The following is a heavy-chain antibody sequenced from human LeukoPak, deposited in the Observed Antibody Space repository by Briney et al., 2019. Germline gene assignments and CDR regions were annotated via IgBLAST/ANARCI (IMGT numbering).Heavy chain of an antibody. CDR2: IVPVFRSA. CDR1: GGTFRNYL. CDR3: ARGGDCSGGTCSFSHYMDV. D-gene: IGHD2-15*01. V-gene: IGHV1-69*05. Sequence: ASVKVSCKASGGTFRNYLITWARQAPGQGLEWMGGIVPVFRSANHAQKFQDRVSITTDESTNTVYMEVSSLRSEDTAVYYCARGGDCSGGTCSFSHYMDVWGKGTTVTVSS. J-gene: IGHJ6*03.